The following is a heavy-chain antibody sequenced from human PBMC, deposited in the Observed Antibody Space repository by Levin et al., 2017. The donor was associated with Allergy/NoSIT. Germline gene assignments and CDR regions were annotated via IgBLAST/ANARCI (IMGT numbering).Heavy chain of an antibody. Sequence: GGSLRLSCAASGFTFSDYYMSWIRQAPGKGLEWVSYISSSGSTIYYADSVKGRFTISRDNAKNSLYLQMNSLRAEDTAVYYCARDDYDFWSGGTLVSGANWGQGTLVTVSS. D-gene: IGHD3-3*01. V-gene: IGHV3-11*01. CDR1: GFTFSDYY. J-gene: IGHJ4*02. CDR2: ISSSGSTI. CDR3: ARDDYDFWSGGTLVSGAN.